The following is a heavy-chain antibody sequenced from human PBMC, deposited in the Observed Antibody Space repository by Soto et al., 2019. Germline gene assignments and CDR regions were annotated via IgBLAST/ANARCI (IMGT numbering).Heavy chain of an antibody. D-gene: IGHD3-9*01. Sequence: GGSLGLSCAASGFTFSSYSMNWVRQAPGKGLEWVSSISSSSSYIYYADSVKGRFTISRDNAKNSLYLQMNSLRAEDTAVYYCARDFNYDILTGYQPQPEYFQHWGQGTLVTVSS. CDR2: ISSSSSYI. CDR1: GFTFSSYS. V-gene: IGHV3-21*01. J-gene: IGHJ1*01. CDR3: ARDFNYDILTGYQPQPEYFQH.